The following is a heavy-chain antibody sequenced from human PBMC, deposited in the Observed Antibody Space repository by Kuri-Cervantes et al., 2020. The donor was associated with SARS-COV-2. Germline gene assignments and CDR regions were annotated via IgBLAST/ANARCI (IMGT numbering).Heavy chain of an antibody. CDR3: ARDLGSGRWLQSPNAFDI. D-gene: IGHD5-24*01. Sequence: GSLRLSCTVSGGSVSSGSYYWSWIRQPPGKGLEWIGYIYYSGSTNYNPSLKSRVTISVDTSKNQFSLKLSSMTAADTAVYYCARDLGSGRWLQSPNAFDIWGQGTRVTVSS. J-gene: IGHJ3*02. V-gene: IGHV4-61*01. CDR2: IYYSGST. CDR1: GGSVSSGSYY.